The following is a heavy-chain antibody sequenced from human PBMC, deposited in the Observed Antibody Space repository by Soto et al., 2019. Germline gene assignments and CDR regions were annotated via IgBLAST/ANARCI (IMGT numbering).Heavy chain of an antibody. CDR2: IFYSGST. J-gene: IGHJ6*02. CDR3: ARGGSTTVTPRSSQLKYYYYGMDV. V-gene: IGHV4-39*01. D-gene: IGHD4-4*01. CDR1: GGSISSSSYY. Sequence: SETLSLTCTVSGGSISSSSYYWGWIRQPPGKGLEWIGSIFYSGSTYYNPSLKSRVTISVDTSNNQFSLRLRSVTAADTAVYYCARGGSTTVTPRSSQLKYYYYGMDVWGQGTTVTVSS.